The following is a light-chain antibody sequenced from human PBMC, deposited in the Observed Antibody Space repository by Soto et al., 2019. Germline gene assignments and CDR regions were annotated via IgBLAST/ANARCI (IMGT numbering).Light chain of an antibody. V-gene: IGLV2-18*02. J-gene: IGLJ2*01. CDR1: TSDVGTYNR. CDR3: SSYSTTSSPHVL. CDR2: EVT. Sequence: QSVLTQPPSVSGSPGQSVTISCTGTTSDVGTYNRVSWYQQPPGKVPKLLIYEVTSRPSEVSARFTGSKSGSTASLTISGIQAEDEADYYCSSYSTTSSPHVLFRGGT.